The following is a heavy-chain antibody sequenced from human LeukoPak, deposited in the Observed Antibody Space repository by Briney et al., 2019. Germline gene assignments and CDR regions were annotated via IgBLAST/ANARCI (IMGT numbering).Heavy chain of an antibody. J-gene: IGHJ3*02. Sequence: PSETLSLTCAVYGGSFSGYYWSWIRQPPRKGLGWVWEINHSGSTNYNPSPQSRVTISVDTSKNQFSLKLSSVTAADTAVYYCASDYYDSSGYYRAAFDIWGQGTMVTVSS. D-gene: IGHD3-22*01. CDR2: INHSGST. CDR3: ASDYYDSSGYYRAAFDI. CDR1: GGSFSGYY. V-gene: IGHV4-34*01.